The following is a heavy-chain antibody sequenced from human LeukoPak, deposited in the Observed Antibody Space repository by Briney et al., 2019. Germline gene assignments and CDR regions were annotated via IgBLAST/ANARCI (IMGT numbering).Heavy chain of an antibody. D-gene: IGHD6-13*01. Sequence: LSLTCTVSGASISSSDSYWSWIRQPPEKGLEWVSYISGSGTHTNYADSVKGRFTISRDNAKNSLYLQMSSLRADDTAVYYCARVGVITAAGTYDLWGQGTLVTVSS. CDR1: GASISSSDSY. J-gene: IGHJ5*02. CDR3: ARVGVITAAGTYDL. CDR2: ISGSGTHT. V-gene: IGHV3-11*06.